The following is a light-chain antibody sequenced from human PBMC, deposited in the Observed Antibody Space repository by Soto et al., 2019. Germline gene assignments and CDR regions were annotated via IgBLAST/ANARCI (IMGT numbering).Light chain of an antibody. CDR2: AAY. J-gene: IGKJ5*01. Sequence: IQMTKSPSSLSASVEDRVIITFRASQSISNLLNWYQQKPGKAPKLLIFAAYSLQSGVPSRFSGSRSGPDFTLTISSLEPEDFGVYYCQQRGSWPPTFGQGTRWRL. CDR3: QQRGSWPPT. V-gene: IGKV1-39*01. CDR1: QSISNL.